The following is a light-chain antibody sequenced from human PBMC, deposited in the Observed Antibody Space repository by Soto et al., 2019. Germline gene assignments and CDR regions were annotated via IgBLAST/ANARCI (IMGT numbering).Light chain of an antibody. Sequence: EIVLTQSPGTLSLSPGERATLSCRASRSVSSRYLAWYQQKPGQAPRLLIYAASSRATGIPDRFSGSGSGTDFSLTISRLEPEDFAVYYCQQYGSSPPYTFGQGTKLEIK. CDR1: RSVSSRY. CDR3: QQYGSSPPYT. J-gene: IGKJ2*01. CDR2: AAS. V-gene: IGKV3-20*01.